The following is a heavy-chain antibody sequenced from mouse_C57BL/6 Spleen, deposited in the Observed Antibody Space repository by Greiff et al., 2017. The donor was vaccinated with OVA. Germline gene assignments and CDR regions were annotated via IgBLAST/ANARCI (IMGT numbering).Heavy chain of an antibody. Sequence: EVMLVESGGGLVKPGGSLKLSCAASGFTFSDYGMHWVRQAPEKGLEWVAYISSGSSTIYYADTVKGRFTISRDNAKNTLFLQMTSLRSEDTAMYYCARRSGITPMDYWGQGTSGTVSS. D-gene: IGHD1-1*01. V-gene: IGHV5-17*01. CDR3: ARRSGITPMDY. CDR1: GFTFSDYG. CDR2: ISSGSSTI. J-gene: IGHJ4*01.